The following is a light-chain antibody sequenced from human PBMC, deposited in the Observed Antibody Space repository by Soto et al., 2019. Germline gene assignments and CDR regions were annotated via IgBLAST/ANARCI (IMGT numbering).Light chain of an antibody. CDR3: QQSYMHPIT. J-gene: IGKJ5*01. CDR2: ETS. Sequence: DIQMTQSPSSLSASVGDRVTITCGASQGIRNDLSWYQQKPGKVPQLLIYETSILQSRVSSRFSGSGSGTDFTLSISSVQPEDFATYFCQQSYMHPITFGQGTRLEIK. V-gene: IGKV1-39*01. CDR1: QGIRND.